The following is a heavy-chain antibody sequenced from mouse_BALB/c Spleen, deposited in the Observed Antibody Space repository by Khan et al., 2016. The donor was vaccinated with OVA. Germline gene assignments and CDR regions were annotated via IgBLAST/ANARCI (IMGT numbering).Heavy chain of an antibody. CDR1: GFSLTNYG. CDR2: IWSDGST. D-gene: IGHD2-10*01. J-gene: IGHJ4*01. V-gene: IGHV2-6-1*01. CDR3: ARQPYYHYNIMDY. Sequence: VQLVESGPGLVAPSQSLSITCTISGFSLTNYGVHWVRQPPGKGLEWLVVIWSDGSTTYNSDLKSRLNISKDNSKSQVFLKMNSLQTDATAMYYCARQPYYHYNIMDYWGQGTSVTVSS.